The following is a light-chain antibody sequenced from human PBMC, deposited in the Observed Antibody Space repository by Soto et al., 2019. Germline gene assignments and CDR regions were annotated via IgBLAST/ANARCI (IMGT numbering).Light chain of an antibody. V-gene: IGKV1-5*03. Sequence: IKMNQSPSTLSASMGDRVTITCRASQSISSWLAWYQQKPGKAPKLLIYKASSLESGVPSRFSGSGSGTEFTLTISSLQPDDFATYYCQQYSTYPWTFGQGTMVDIK. CDR1: QSISSW. CDR3: QQYSTYPWT. J-gene: IGKJ1*01. CDR2: KAS.